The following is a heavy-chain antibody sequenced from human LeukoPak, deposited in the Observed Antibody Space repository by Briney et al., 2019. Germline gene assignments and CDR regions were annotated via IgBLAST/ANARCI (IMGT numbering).Heavy chain of an antibody. CDR3: ARVETSILDEGNDYKDV. D-gene: IGHD2-21*01. J-gene: IGHJ6*03. Sequence: SQTLSLTCTVSGGSISSGDYYWSWIRQPPGKGLEWIGYIYYSGSTYYNPSLKSRVTISVDTSKNQFSLKLSSVTAADTAVYYCARVETSILDEGNDYKDVWGKGTTVTVSS. CDR2: IYYSGST. CDR1: GGSISSGDYY. V-gene: IGHV4-30-4*08.